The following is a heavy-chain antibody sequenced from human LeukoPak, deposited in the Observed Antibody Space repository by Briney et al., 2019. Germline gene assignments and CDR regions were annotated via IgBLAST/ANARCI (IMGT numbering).Heavy chain of an antibody. J-gene: IGHJ3*02. CDR1: GFTFSSYW. Sequence: GGSLRLSCAASGFTFSSYWMSWVRQAPGKGLEWVANIKQDGSEKYYVDSVKGRFTISRDNAKNSLYLQMNSLRAEDTALYYCAKDIAVAGIRSPFDIWGQGTMVTVSS. D-gene: IGHD6-19*01. CDR2: IKQDGSEK. CDR3: AKDIAVAGIRSPFDI. V-gene: IGHV3-7*03.